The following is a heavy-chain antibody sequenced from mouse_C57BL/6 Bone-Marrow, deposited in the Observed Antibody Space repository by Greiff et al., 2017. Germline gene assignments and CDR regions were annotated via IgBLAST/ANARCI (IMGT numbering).Heavy chain of an antibody. J-gene: IGHJ4*01. CDR2: IHPSDSDT. Sequence: QVQLQQPGAELVKPGASVKVSCKASGYTFTSYWMHWVKQRPGQGLEWIGRIHPSDSDTNYNQKFKGKATLTVDKSASTAYMHLSSLTSEDSAVYYCAIGDYCSSSYYAMDYWGQGTSVTVSS. CDR3: AIGDYCSSSYYAMDY. CDR1: GYTFTSYW. D-gene: IGHD1-1*01. V-gene: IGHV1-74*01.